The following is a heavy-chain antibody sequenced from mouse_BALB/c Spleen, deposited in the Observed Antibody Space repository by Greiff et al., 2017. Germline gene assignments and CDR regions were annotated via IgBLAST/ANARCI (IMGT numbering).Heavy chain of an antibody. V-gene: IGHV1-74*01. D-gene: IGHD2-14*01. J-gene: IGHJ4*01. CDR1: GYSFTSYW. CDR2: LHPSDSET. Sequence: QVQLQQPGAELVRPGASVKLSCKASGYSFTSYWMNWVKQRPGQGLEWIGMLHPSDSETRLNQKFKDKATLTVDKSSSTAYMQLSSPTSEDSAVYYCAIPYYRYDRAMDYWGQGTSVTVSS. CDR3: AIPYYRYDRAMDY.